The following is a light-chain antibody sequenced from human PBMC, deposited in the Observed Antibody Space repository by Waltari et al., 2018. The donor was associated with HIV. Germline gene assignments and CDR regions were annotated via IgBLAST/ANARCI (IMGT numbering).Light chain of an antibody. V-gene: IGLV3-25*03. J-gene: IGLJ2*01. CDR2: KDS. Sequence: SYELPQSPSVSVSPGQTSRITCSGTTLPNKSDFWYQQKTGQAPVFVTYKDSERPSGIPERFSGSSSGTTVTLTISGVQAEDEADYYCQSVDSSGTYPVIFGGGTKLTVL. CDR3: QSVDSSGTYPVI. CDR1: TLPNKS.